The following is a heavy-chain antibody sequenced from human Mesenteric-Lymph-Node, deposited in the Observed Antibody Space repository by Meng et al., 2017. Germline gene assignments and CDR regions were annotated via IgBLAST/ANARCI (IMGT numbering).Heavy chain of an antibody. J-gene: IGHJ5*02. Sequence: QVRLPPWGAGLLKPSETLSLPCAVYGGSFSGYYWSWIRQPPGKGLEWIGEINHSGSTNYNPSLKSRVTISVDTSKNQFSLKLSSVTAADTAVYYCARGFVKYTVTRVGNWFDPWGQGTLVTVSS. CDR3: ARGFVKYTVTRVGNWFDP. D-gene: IGHD4-17*01. V-gene: IGHV4-34*01. CDR2: INHSGST. CDR1: GGSFSGYY.